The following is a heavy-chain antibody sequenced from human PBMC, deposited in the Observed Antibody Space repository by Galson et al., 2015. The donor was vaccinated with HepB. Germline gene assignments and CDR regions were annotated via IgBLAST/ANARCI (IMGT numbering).Heavy chain of an antibody. J-gene: IGHJ3*01. CDR3: ARVTPSDEHGDYEGAFDV. V-gene: IGHV3-7*03. Sequence: SLRLSCAASGFTFSTYWMTWVRQAPGEGLEWVANIKQHGNKENYVDSVKGRFTISRDNVKNSLYLHMNSLRAEDTAVYYCARVTPSDEHGDYEGAFDVWGQGTMVTVSS. CDR2: IKQHGNKE. CDR1: GFTFSTYW. D-gene: IGHD4-17*01.